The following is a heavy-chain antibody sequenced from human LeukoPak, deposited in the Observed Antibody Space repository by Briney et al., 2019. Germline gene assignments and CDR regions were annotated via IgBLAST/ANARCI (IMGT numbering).Heavy chain of an antibody. D-gene: IGHD2-2*01. J-gene: IGHJ6*03. Sequence: PSETLSLTCTVSGGSISSGSYYWSWIRQPAGKGLEWIGRIYTSGSTNYNPSLKSRVTISADTSKNQFSLKLSSVTAADTAVYYCARDLVVVPAAILSMDYYYYMDVWGKGTTVTVSS. CDR1: GGSISSGSYY. CDR2: IYTSGST. V-gene: IGHV4-61*02. CDR3: ARDLVVVPAAILSMDYYYYMDV.